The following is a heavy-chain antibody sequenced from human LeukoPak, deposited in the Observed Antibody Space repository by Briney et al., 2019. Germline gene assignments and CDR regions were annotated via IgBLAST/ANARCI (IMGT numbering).Heavy chain of an antibody. V-gene: IGHV4-59*01. CDR2: IDNRGST. CDR1: GGSISSYY. D-gene: IGHD3-22*01. Sequence: PSETLSLPCSVSGGSISSYYWSWIRQPPGKGLQWIGYIDNRGSTNYNTSLKRRVSMSVDTSKNQSSLNLSITTAADTAVYYCASGLDQSSGYYWTGSFDNWGQGTLVTVSS. CDR3: ASGLDQSSGYYWTGSFDN. J-gene: IGHJ4*02.